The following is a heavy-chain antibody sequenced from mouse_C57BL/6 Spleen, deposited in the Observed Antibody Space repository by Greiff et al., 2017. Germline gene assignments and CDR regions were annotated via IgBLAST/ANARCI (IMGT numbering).Heavy chain of an antibody. D-gene: IGHD1-1*01. CDR3: ARREGYYGWYFDV. Sequence: VQLQQSGPELVKPGASVKISCKASGYSFTGYYMNWVKQSPEKSLEWIGEINPSTGGTTYNQKFKAKATLTVDKSSSTAYMQLKSLTSDDSAVYYCARREGYYGWYFDVWGTGTTVTVSS. V-gene: IGHV1-42*01. J-gene: IGHJ1*03. CDR1: GYSFTGYY. CDR2: INPSTGGT.